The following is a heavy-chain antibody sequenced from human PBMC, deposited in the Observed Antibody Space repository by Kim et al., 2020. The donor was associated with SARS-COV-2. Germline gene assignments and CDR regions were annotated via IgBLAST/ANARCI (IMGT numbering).Heavy chain of an antibody. Sequence: GGSLRLSCAASGFTFGDYAMHWVRQAPGKGLEWVSGISWNSGSIGYADSVKGRFTISRDNAKNSLYLQMNSLRAEDTALYYCAKGQGLYGGKGPLDYWGQGTLVTVSS. J-gene: IGHJ4*02. CDR3: AKGQGLYGGKGPLDY. CDR1: GFTFGDYA. CDR2: ISWNSGSI. D-gene: IGHD2-15*01. V-gene: IGHV3-9*01.